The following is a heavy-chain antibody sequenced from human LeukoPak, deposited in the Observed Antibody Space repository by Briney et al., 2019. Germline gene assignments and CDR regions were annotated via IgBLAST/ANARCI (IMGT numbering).Heavy chain of an antibody. CDR3: ARVLLYDSSGYYSDQKYYFDY. CDR2: INHSGST. Sequence: SETLSLTCAVYGGSFSGYYWSWIRQPPGKGLEWIGEINHSGSTNYNPSLKSRVTISVDTSKNQFSLKLSSVTAADTAVYYCARVLLYDSSGYYSDQKYYFDYWGQGTPVTVSS. D-gene: IGHD3-22*01. V-gene: IGHV4-34*01. J-gene: IGHJ4*02. CDR1: GGSFSGYY.